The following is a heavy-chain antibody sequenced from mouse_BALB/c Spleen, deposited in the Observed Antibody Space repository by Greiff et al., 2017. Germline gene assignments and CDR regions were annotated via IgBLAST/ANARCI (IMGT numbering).Heavy chain of an antibody. Sequence: VQLKESGGGLVQPGGSLRLSCATSGFTFTDYYMSWVRQPPGKALEWLGFIRNKANGYTTEYSASVKGRFTISRDNSQSILYLQMNTLRAEDSATYYCARLYGNYWYFDVWGAGTTVTVSS. CDR1: GFTFTDYY. D-gene: IGHD2-1*01. V-gene: IGHV7-3*02. J-gene: IGHJ1*01. CDR2: IRNKANGYTT. CDR3: ARLYGNYWYFDV.